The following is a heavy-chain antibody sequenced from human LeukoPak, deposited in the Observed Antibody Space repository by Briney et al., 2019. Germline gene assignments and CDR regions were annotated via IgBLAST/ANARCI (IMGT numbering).Heavy chain of an antibody. V-gene: IGHV3-9*01. D-gene: IGHD6-6*01. CDR1: GFTFDDYA. J-gene: IGHJ4*02. CDR2: ISWNSGSI. CDR3: AREWKIAARPFDY. Sequence: GRSLRLSCAASGFTFDDYAMHWVRQAPGKGLEWVSGISWNSGSIGYADSVKGRFTISRDNAKNSLYLQMNSLRAEDTAVYYCAREWKIAARPFDYWGQGTLVTVSS.